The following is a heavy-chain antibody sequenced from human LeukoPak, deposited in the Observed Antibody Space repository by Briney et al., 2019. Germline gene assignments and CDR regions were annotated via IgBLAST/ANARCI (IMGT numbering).Heavy chain of an antibody. Sequence: HPGGSLRLSCTASGFPFIEYSMNWVRQAPGKGLEWISYIGIDSGNTKYADSVRGRFTISADKAKNSLHLQMNSLRVEDTAVYYCARDHNYAFDNWGQGTLVSVAS. J-gene: IGHJ4*02. CDR2: IGIDSGNT. CDR1: GFPFIEYS. D-gene: IGHD1-1*01. V-gene: IGHV3-48*01. CDR3: ARDHNYAFDN.